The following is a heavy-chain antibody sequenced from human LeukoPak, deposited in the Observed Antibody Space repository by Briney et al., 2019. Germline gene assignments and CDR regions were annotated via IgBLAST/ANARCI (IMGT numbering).Heavy chain of an antibody. D-gene: IGHD1-26*01. CDR1: GGSISGYY. J-gene: IGHJ4*02. CDR3: ARHIGGYYFDY. Sequence: SETLSLACAVYGGSISGYYWSWIRQPPGKGLEWIGYIYYSGGTNYNPSLKSRVIISVDTSKNQFSLKLSSVTAADTAVYFCARHIGGYYFDYWGQGTLVTVSS. CDR2: IYYSGGT. V-gene: IGHV4-59*08.